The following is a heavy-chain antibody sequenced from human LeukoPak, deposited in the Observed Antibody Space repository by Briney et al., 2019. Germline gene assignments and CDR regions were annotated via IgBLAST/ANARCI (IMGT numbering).Heavy chain of an antibody. Sequence: GGSLRLSCAASGFTFSSYWMHWVRHAPGKGLVWVSRINSGGSSTSYADSVKGRFTISRDNAKNTLYLQMNSLRAEDTAVYYCARGGGYSYGTFDYWGQGTLVTVSS. CDR1: GFTFSSYW. J-gene: IGHJ4*02. CDR2: INSGGSST. D-gene: IGHD5-18*01. CDR3: ARGGGYSYGTFDY. V-gene: IGHV3-74*01.